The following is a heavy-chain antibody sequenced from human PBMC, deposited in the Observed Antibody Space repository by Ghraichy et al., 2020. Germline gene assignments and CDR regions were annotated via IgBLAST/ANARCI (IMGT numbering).Heavy chain of an antibody. Sequence: GGSLRLSCEASGFTFNSFWMHWVRQAPGKGLVWVSRINNDGSGTNYADSVKGRFTVSRDNAKNTLYLQMNSLRAEDTAVYYCARDRPGYCSTSSCSYYFDHWGQVTLVTVSS. V-gene: IGHV3-74*01. J-gene: IGHJ4*02. CDR3: ARDRPGYCSTSSCSYYFDH. CDR2: INNDGSGT. D-gene: IGHD2-2*01. CDR1: GFTFNSFW.